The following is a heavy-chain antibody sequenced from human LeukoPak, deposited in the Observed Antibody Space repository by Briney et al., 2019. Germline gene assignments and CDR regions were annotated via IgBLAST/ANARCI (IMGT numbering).Heavy chain of an antibody. CDR3: ARGAGVSHYYYYAMDI. CDR1: TFTVIDHY. Sequence: PGRSLRLSCAASTFTVIDHYMTWVRQAPGRGLEWVAAIYPGGSTYYADSVKGRFTISRDKSKNTLYLQMNTLGAEETAVNYCARGAGVSHYYYYAMDIWGQGTTVTVSS. D-gene: IGHD2-21*01. J-gene: IGHJ6*02. V-gene: IGHV3-66*02. CDR2: IYPGGST.